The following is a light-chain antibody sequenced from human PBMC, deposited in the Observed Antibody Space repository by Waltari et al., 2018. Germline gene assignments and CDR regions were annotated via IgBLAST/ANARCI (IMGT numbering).Light chain of an antibody. CDR3: CSYSGAFHVV. V-gene: IGLV2-23*02. Sequence: QSALTQTASVSGSPGQSITISCTGTYRDVGSFNYVSWYQQYPGRAPRLVIYDVNTRPSGISDRFSGSKSGNTASLTISGLRAEDEADYYYCSYSGAFHVVFGGGTKLTVL. CDR2: DVN. J-gene: IGLJ2*01. CDR1: YRDVGSFNY.